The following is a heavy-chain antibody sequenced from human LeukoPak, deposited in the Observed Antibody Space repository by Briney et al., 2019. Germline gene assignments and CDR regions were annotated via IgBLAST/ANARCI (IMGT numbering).Heavy chain of an antibody. CDR2: ISAYNGNT. V-gene: IGHV1-18*01. CDR3: ARDPPAVAGLSYSYGMEV. Sequence: ASVKVSCKASGYTFTSYGISWVRQAPGQGLEWMGWISAYNGNTNYAQKLQGRVTMTTDTSTSTAYMELRSLRSDDTAVYYCARDPPAVAGLSYSYGMEVWGQGTTVTVSS. CDR1: GYTFTSYG. J-gene: IGHJ6*02. D-gene: IGHD6-19*01.